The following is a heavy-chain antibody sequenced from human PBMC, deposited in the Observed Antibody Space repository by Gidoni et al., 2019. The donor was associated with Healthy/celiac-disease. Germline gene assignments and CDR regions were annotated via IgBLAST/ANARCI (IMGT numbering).Heavy chain of an antibody. J-gene: IGHJ4*02. CDR3: TTDPYDSSGYYIGC. CDR1: GFTFSTAW. CDR2: IKSKTDGGTT. V-gene: IGHV3-15*07. Sequence: EVQLVESGGGLVKPGGSLRPSWAASGFTFSTAWMNWARQAPGKGLEWVGRIKSKTDGGTTDYAAPVKGRFTISRDDSKNTLYLQMNSLKTEDTAVYYCTTDPYDSSGYYIGCWGQGTLVTVSS. D-gene: IGHD3-22*01.